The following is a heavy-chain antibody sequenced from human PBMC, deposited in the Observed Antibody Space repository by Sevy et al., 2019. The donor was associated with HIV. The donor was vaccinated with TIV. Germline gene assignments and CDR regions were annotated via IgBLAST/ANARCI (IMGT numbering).Heavy chain of an antibody. D-gene: IGHD3-9*01. CDR2: ISYDGGKK. Sequence: GGSLRLSCAVSGFTFNAYDMHWVRQAPGKGLEYMALISYDGGKKYYADSMKGRFTTSRDNSENTLYLQMNNLRAEATAVYYCAKDLYYDILTGDATDAFDMWGQGTMVTVSS. CDR1: GFTFNAYD. J-gene: IGHJ3*02. CDR3: AKDLYYDILTGDATDAFDM. V-gene: IGHV3-30*18.